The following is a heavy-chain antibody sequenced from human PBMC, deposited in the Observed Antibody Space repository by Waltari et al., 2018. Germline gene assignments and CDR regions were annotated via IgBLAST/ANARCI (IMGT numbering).Heavy chain of an antibody. V-gene: IGHV4-34*01. J-gene: IGHJ1*01. CDR1: GGSFSGYY. Sequence: QVQLQQWGAGLLKPSETLSLTCAVYGGSFSGYYRRWIRQPAGKGLEWIGEINHSGSTNYNPSLKSRVTISVDTSKNQFALKLSSVTAADTAVYYCARVVVPAAMADRGHGYFQHWGQGTLVTVSS. D-gene: IGHD2-2*01. CDR2: INHSGST. CDR3: ARVVVPAAMADRGHGYFQH.